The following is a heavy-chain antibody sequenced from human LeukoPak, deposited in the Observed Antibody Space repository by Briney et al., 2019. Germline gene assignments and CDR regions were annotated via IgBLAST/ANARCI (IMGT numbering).Heavy chain of an antibody. J-gene: IGHJ3*02. CDR1: GGSISSGGYY. V-gene: IGHV4-31*03. Sequence: SQSLSLTCTVSGGSISSGGYYWSWIRQHPGKGLEWIGYIYYSGSTYYNPSLKSRVTISVDTSKNQFSLKLSSVTAADTAVYYCATVSGPKDLIHAFDIWGQGTMVTVSS. CDR2: IYYSGST. CDR3: ATVSGPKDLIHAFDI.